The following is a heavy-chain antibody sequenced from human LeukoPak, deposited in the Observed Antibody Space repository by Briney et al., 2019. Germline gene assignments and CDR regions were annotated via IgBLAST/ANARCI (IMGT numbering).Heavy chain of an antibody. CDR1: GFTFSSYS. CDR3: AKDMVVVGATIAVVAFDI. D-gene: IGHD1-26*01. V-gene: IGHV3-9*01. J-gene: IGHJ3*02. Sequence: GGSLRLSCAASGFTFSSYSMNWVRQAPGKGLEWVSGISWNSGSIGYADSVKGRFTISRDNAKNSLYLQMNSLRAEDTALYYCAKDMVVVGATIAVVAFDIWGQGTMVTVSS. CDR2: ISWNSGSI.